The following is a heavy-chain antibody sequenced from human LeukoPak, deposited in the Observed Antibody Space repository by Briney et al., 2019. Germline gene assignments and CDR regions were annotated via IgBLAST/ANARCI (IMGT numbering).Heavy chain of an antibody. V-gene: IGHV1-46*01. D-gene: IGHD5-12*01. J-gene: IGHJ6*03. Sequence: GASVKVSCKASGYTFTSYHLHWVRQAPGQGLEWMGIINPSGGSPNYAQKFQGRVTMTRDMSTSTVNMELSRLRSDDTAVYYCAREGDSGYDGRGYYYMDVWGKGTTVTISS. CDR1: GYTFTSYH. CDR3: AREGDSGYDGRGYYYMDV. CDR2: INPSGGSP.